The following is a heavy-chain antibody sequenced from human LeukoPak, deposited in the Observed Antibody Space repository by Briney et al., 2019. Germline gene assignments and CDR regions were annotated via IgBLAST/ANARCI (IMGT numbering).Heavy chain of an antibody. D-gene: IGHD3-10*01. J-gene: IGHJ5*02. Sequence: GGSLRLSCAASGFTFSSYEMNWVRQAPGKGLEWVSYISSSGSTIYYADSVKGRFTISRDNAKNSLYLQMNSLRAEDTAVYYCARGPITVVRGAPPNWFDPWGQGTLVTVSS. CDR1: GFTFSSYE. CDR3: ARGPITVVRGAPPNWFDP. V-gene: IGHV3-48*03. CDR2: ISSSGSTI.